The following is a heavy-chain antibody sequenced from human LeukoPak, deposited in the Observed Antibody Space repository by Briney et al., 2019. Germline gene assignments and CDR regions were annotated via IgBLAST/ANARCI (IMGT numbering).Heavy chain of an antibody. Sequence: LPGGSLRLSCAASGFTFSHYAMSWVRQAPGKGLEWVTAISDNGHSTDYADSVKGRFTISRDNSKNTLFLQMYGLRAEDTAVYYCAKAGVAAPDFDYFDCWGQGTLLTVSS. V-gene: IGHV3-23*01. CDR1: GFTFSHYA. J-gene: IGHJ4*02. CDR3: AKAGVAAPDFDYFDC. CDR2: ISDNGHST. D-gene: IGHD6-13*01.